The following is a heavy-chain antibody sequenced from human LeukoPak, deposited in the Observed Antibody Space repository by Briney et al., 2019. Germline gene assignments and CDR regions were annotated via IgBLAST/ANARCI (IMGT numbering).Heavy chain of an antibody. Sequence: PSETLSLTCTVSCGSLSRGSYYWSWFRQPPGKGLEWIWYIYYSGATKHNSSLNSRVPISIDTSKNQFALRLISVTAADTAVYFCARGPTYSRNDYWGQGTLVTVSS. CDR2: IYYSGAT. J-gene: IGHJ4*02. D-gene: IGHD6-13*01. V-gene: IGHV4-61*01. CDR1: CGSLSRGSYY. CDR3: ARGPTYSRNDY.